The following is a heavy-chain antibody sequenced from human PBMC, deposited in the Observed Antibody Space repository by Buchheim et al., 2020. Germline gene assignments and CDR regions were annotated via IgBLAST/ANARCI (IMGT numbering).Heavy chain of an antibody. Sequence: QVQLVESGGGVVQPGRSLRLSCAASGFSFSSYAMHWVRQAPGKGLEWVAVISYDGSNKYYADSGKGRFTISRDNSKNTLYLQMNSLRAEDTAVYYCARDQGSRWYGDYYFDYCGHGTL. J-gene: IGHJ4*01. D-gene: IGHD6-19*01. CDR1: GFSFSSYA. CDR3: ARDQGSRWYGDYYFDY. CDR2: ISYDGSNK. V-gene: IGHV3-30-3*01.